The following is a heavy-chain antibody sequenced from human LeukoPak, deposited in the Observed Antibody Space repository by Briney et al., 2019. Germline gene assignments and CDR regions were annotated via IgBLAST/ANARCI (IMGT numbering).Heavy chain of an antibody. Sequence: GGSLRLSRAGSGSTFSRYSMNWFRQAPGKGLERVSSISSRSTNIFYADSVKGRFTISRDNAKNSLYLQMNSLGAEDTAVYYCARDAQCLVPEGYFYYMDVWGKGTTVTVSS. CDR2: ISSRSTNI. CDR3: ARDAQCLVPEGYFYYMDV. V-gene: IGHV3-21*01. CDR1: GSTFSRYS. D-gene: IGHD6-19*01. J-gene: IGHJ6*03.